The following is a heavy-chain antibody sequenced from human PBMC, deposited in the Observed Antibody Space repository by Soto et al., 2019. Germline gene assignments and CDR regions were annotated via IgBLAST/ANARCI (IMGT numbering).Heavy chain of an antibody. D-gene: IGHD2-2*01. CDR1: GFTFTNYA. CDR3: TKESYCSSSRCWGDNWFDP. CDR2: ISGSGGST. V-gene: IGHV3-23*01. J-gene: IGHJ5*02. Sequence: VQLLESGGGLVQPGGSLRLSCEASGFTFTNYAMSWVRQAPGKGLEWVSHISGSGGSTHYADSVKGRLTISRDNSKNMVYLQINSLRADDTAVYFCTKESYCSSSRCWGDNWFDPWGQGTLVTVFS.